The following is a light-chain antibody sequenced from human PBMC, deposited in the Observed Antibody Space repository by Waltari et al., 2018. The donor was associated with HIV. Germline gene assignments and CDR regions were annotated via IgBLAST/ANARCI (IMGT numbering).Light chain of an antibody. CDR1: ASDIGDYNY. J-gene: IGLJ2*01. Sequence: QSALTQPASVSGAPGQSITISCTGTASDIGDYNYVSWYQQHPGKAPKLVIYYVSNRPSGISTRFSGSKSGTTASLTISGLQAEDEAVYYCSSYTRSTRTTAWLFGGGTRLTVL. CDR2: YVS. V-gene: IGLV2-14*03. CDR3: SSYTRSTRTTAWL.